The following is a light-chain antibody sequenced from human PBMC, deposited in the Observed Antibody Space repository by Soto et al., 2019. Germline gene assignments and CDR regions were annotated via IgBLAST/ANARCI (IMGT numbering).Light chain of an antibody. V-gene: IGKV3-20*01. CDR1: QSVSSSY. CDR3: QQYGSSPPWT. J-gene: IGKJ1*01. Sequence: EIVLTQSPGTLSLSPGERATLSCRASQSVSSSYLAWYQQKPGQAPRLLIYGASSRAAGLPDRFSGSGSWTELTLIINSLEPEDFAVYYCQQYGSSPPWTFGQGTKVEIK. CDR2: GAS.